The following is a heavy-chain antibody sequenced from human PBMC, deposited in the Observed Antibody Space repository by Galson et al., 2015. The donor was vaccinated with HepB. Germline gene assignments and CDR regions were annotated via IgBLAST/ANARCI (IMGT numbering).Heavy chain of an antibody. CDR3: ARVPSFYYYYGMDV. V-gene: IGHV1-69*13. Sequence: SVKVSCKASGGTFSSYAISWVRQAPGQGLEWMGGIIPIFGIANYAQKFQGRVTITADESTSTAYMELSSLRSEDTAVYYCARVPSFYYYYGMDVWGQGTTVTVSS. J-gene: IGHJ6*02. D-gene: IGHD3-3*02. CDR1: GGTFSSYA. CDR2: IIPIFGIA.